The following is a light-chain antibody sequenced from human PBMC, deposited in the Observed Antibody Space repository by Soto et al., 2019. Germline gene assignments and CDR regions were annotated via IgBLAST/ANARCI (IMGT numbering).Light chain of an antibody. CDR3: QQYSAYPVT. CDR1: QSISDT. CDR2: GAS. J-gene: IGKJ4*01. V-gene: IGKV3-15*01. Sequence: EIVMTHSPVTLSVSPGGRATLSCRASQSISDTLAWYQQKPGQAPRLLIHGASTRAPGFPARSSGSGSGTEFTLTISSLQPDDFATYYCQQYSAYPVTFGGGTKVDIK.